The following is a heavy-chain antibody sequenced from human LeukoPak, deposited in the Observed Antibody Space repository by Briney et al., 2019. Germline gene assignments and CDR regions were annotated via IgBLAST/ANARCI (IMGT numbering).Heavy chain of an antibody. CDR1: GFTFSGSA. V-gene: IGHV3-73*01. D-gene: IGHD2-15*01. J-gene: IGHJ3*02. Sequence: GGSLRLSCAASGFTFSGSAMHWVRQASGKGLEWVGRIRSKATSYAPAYVGSVKGRFTISRDDSKNPAYLQMHSLKTEDTAVYYCTRPPHGCSGGSCYPVYDAFDIWGQGTMVTVSS. CDR3: TRPPHGCSGGSCYPVYDAFDI. CDR2: IRSKATSYAP.